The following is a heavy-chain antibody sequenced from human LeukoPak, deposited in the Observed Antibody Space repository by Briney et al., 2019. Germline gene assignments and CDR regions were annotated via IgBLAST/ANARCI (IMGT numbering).Heavy chain of an antibody. CDR2: MNPNSGNT. J-gene: IGHJ5*02. D-gene: IGHD1-26*01. Sequence: GAVNVSFKASGYTFTSYDINWVRQATGQGLEWMGWMNPNSGNTGYAQKFRGRVTIIRNTSMSTAYMELSRLRSENTAVYHCSRVGGSYSWFDPWGQRTLVTVSS. CDR1: GYTFTSYD. CDR3: SRVGGSYSWFDP. V-gene: IGHV1-8*03.